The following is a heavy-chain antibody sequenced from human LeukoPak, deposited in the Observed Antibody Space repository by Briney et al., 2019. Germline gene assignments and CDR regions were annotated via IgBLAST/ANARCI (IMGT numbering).Heavy chain of an antibody. CDR1: GDSISSGGYY. D-gene: IGHD1-26*01. Sequence: PQTLSLTCTVSGDSISSGGYYWSWIRQPPGKGLEWIGDIFHSGSTYYNPSLKSRVTISVDRSKNQFSLKLSSVTAADTAVYYCARVKDSGSTALRYFDLWGRGTLVTVSS. CDR2: IFHSGST. J-gene: IGHJ2*01. CDR3: ARVKDSGSTALRYFDL. V-gene: IGHV4-30-2*01.